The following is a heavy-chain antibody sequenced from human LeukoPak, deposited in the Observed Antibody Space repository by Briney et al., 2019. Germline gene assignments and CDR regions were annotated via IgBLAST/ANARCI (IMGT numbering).Heavy chain of an antibody. CDR2: ISSSSSTI. J-gene: IGHJ4*02. Sequence: GGSLRLSCAASGFTFSSYSMNWVHQAPGKGLEWVSYISSSSSTIYYADSVKGRFTISRDNAKNSLYLQMNSLRAGDTAVYYCARDGEDMITFGGVIIDWGQGTLVTVSS. CDR1: GFTFSSYS. V-gene: IGHV3-48*04. CDR3: ARDGEDMITFGGVIID. D-gene: IGHD3-16*02.